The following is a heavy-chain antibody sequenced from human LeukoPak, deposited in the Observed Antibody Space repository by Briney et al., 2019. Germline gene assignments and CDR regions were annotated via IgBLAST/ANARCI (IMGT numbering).Heavy chain of an antibody. CDR1: GYTFTNYD. J-gene: IGHJ4*02. CDR2: MNPNSGDT. Sequence: GASVKVSCKASGYTFTNYDLTWVRQATGQGLEWMGWMNPNSGDTGYAQKFQGRLTRTRDTSISTAYMELSSLRSEDTAVYYCAKDDGPAAGTKYWGQGTLVTVSS. V-gene: IGHV1-8*01. CDR3: AKDDGPAAGTKY. D-gene: IGHD6-13*01.